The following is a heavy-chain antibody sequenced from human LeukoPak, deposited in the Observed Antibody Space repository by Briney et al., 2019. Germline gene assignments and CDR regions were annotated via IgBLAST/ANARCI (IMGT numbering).Heavy chain of an antibody. V-gene: IGHV4-39*01. CDR2: IYYSGTT. J-gene: IGHJ5*02. CDR1: GYSISSSSYY. CDR3: AGPHNYDVLTGTENWFDP. D-gene: IGHD3-9*01. Sequence: PSETLSLTCTVSGYSISSSSYYWGWIRQPPGKGLEWIGSIYYSGTTYYNPSLKSRVTISVDTSKNQFSLKLSSVTAADTAVYYCAGPHNYDVLTGTENWFDPWGQGTLVTVSS.